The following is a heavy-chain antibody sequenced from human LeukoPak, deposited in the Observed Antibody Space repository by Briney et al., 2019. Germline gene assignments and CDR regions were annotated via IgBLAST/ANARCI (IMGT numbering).Heavy chain of an antibody. CDR3: ASDVGRYCSGGSCQDAFDI. Sequence: ASVKVSCKASGYTFTSYGISWVRQAPGQGLEWMGWISAYNGNTNYAQKLQGRVTMTTDTSTSTAYMELRSLRSDDTAVYYCASDVGRYCSGGSCQDAFDIWGQGTMVTVSS. D-gene: IGHD2-15*01. CDR1: GYTFTSYG. J-gene: IGHJ3*02. CDR2: ISAYNGNT. V-gene: IGHV1-18*01.